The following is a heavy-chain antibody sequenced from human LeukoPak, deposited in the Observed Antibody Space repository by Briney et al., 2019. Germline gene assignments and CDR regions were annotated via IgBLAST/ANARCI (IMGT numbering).Heavy chain of an antibody. Sequence: RTGGSLRLSCAASGFTFSNYWMHWVRQVPGKGLVWVSRINSDGSSTSYADSVKGRFTISRDNAKNTLYLQMNSLRAEDTAVYYCARDPYSRSGYLPWGQGTLVTVSS. CDR1: GFTFSNYW. D-gene: IGHD6-13*01. CDR3: ARDPYSRSGYLP. V-gene: IGHV3-74*01. CDR2: INSDGSST. J-gene: IGHJ5*02.